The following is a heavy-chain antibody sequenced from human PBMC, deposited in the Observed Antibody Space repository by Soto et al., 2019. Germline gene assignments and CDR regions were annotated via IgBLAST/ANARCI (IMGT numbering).Heavy chain of an antibody. CDR3: ARAGKLAAAAPYDFDY. CDR2: IIPIFGTA. V-gene: IGHV1-69*01. Sequence: QVQLVQSGAEVKKPGSSVKVSCKASGCTFSSYAISWVRQAPGQGLEWMGGIIPIFGTANYAQKFQGRVTITADESTSTDYMELSSLRSEDTAVYYCARAGKLAAAAPYDFDYWGQGTLVTVSS. D-gene: IGHD6-13*01. CDR1: GCTFSSYA. J-gene: IGHJ4*02.